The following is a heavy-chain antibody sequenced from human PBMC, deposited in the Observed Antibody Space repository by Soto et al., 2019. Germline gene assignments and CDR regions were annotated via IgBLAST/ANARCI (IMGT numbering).Heavy chain of an antibody. Sequence: SETLSLTCTVSGGSISSYYWSWIRQPPGKGLEWIGYIYYSGSTNYNPSLKSRVTISVDTSKNQFSLKLSSVTAADTAVYYCARPIWDCSGGSCYSYYYYYYMDVWGKGTTVTVSS. D-gene: IGHD2-15*01. J-gene: IGHJ6*03. V-gene: IGHV4-59*01. CDR2: IYYSGST. CDR1: GGSISSYY. CDR3: ARPIWDCSGGSCYSYYYYYYMDV.